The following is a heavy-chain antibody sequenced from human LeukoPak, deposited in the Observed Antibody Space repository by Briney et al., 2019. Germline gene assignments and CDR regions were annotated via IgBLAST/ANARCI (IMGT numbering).Heavy chain of an antibody. D-gene: IGHD3-16*01. Sequence: GGSLRLSCAASGFTFSSYAMSWVRQAPGKGLEWVANMNQDGSAKDYVDSVKGRFTISRDNARNSLYLQMSSLRAEDTAVYYCATYTHWVAGDVWGQGTTVTVSS. CDR1: GFTFSSYA. J-gene: IGHJ6*02. CDR2: MNQDGSAK. CDR3: ATYTHWVAGDV. V-gene: IGHV3-7*01.